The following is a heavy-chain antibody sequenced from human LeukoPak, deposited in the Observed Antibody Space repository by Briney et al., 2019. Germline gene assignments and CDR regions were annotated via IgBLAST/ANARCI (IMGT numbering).Heavy chain of an antibody. J-gene: IGHJ5*02. CDR2: IHYSGST. D-gene: IGHD4-17*01. Sequence: SQTLSLTCTVSGGSISSGNYYWNWIRQPPGKGLECIGYIHYSGSTYYSPSLKSRVTISVDTSKNQFSLKLSSVTAADTAVYYCVRGRGTAVTTGNWFDPWGQGTLVTVSS. CDR3: VRGRGTAVTTGNWFDP. CDR1: GGSISSGNYY. V-gene: IGHV4-30-4*01.